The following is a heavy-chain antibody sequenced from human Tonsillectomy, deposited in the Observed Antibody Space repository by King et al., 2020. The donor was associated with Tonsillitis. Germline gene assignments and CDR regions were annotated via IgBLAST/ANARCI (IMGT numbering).Heavy chain of an antibody. J-gene: IGHJ1*01. Sequence: QLQESGSGLVKPSQTLSLTCAVSGGSISSGGYSWSWIRQPPGKGLEWIGYIYHSGSTYYNPSLKSRVTISVDRSKNQFSLKLSSVTAADTAAYYCARAESGWYDGEYFQHWGQGTLVTVSS. CDR3: ARAESGWYDGEYFQH. CDR2: IYHSGST. V-gene: IGHV4-30-2*01. CDR1: GGSISSGGYS. D-gene: IGHD6-19*01.